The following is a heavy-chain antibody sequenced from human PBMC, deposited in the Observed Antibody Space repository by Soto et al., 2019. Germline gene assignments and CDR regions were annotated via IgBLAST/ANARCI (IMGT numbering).Heavy chain of an antibody. CDR1: GGSISSSNNY. V-gene: IGHV4-31*03. J-gene: IGHJ5*02. D-gene: IGHD6-19*01. CDR2: IYFSGST. CDR3: ATLTIGVAVTTNWFDX. Sequence: TLSLTCTVSGGSISSSNNYLSWVRQHPGKGLEWIWHIYFSGSTSYNPSLKSRLTISVDTSKNQFSLRLSSVTAADTGVYYCATLTIGVAVTTNWFDXWGQGTLFTVSX.